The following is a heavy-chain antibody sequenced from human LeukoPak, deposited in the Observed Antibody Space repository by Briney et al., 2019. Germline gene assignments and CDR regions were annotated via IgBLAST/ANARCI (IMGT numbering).Heavy chain of an antibody. D-gene: IGHD3-3*01. J-gene: IGHJ4*02. CDR1: GFTFNDYT. CDR3: ARERNFYYFDY. Sequence: GGSLRLSCAASGFTFNDYTMTWVRQAPGKGLEWVSSITGDCNYIFYADSVKGRFTISRDNAQNSLFLELNSLRGEDKAVYYCARERNFYYFDYWGQGALVTVSS. V-gene: IGHV3-21*01. CDR2: ITGDCNYI.